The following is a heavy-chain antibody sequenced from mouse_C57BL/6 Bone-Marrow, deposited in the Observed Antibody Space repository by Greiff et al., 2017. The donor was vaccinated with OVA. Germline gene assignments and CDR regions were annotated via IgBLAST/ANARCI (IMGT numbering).Heavy chain of an antibody. CDR1: GFSLTSYG. D-gene: IGHD1-1*01. CDR3: ARKSIITTVVAPTLNWYFDV. J-gene: IGHJ1*03. Sequence: QVQLKQSGPGLVQPSQSLSITCTVSGFSLTSYGVHWVRQSPGKGLEWLGVIWSGGSTDYNAAFISRLSISKDNSKSQVFFKMNSLQADDTAIYYCARKSIITTVVAPTLNWYFDVWGTGTTVTVSS. CDR2: IWSGGST. V-gene: IGHV2-2*01.